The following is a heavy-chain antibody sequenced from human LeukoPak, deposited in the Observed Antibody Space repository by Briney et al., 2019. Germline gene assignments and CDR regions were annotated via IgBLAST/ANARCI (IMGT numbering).Heavy chain of an antibody. CDR1: GFTFSSYS. V-gene: IGHV3-21*01. J-gene: IGHJ4*02. CDR3: ARERRITIFGVVTTPVFDY. D-gene: IGHD3-3*01. CDR2: ISSSSSYI. Sequence: PGGSLRLSCAASGFTFSSYSMNWVRQVPGKGLEWVSPISSSSSYIYYADSVKGRFTISRDNAKNSLYLQMNSLRAEDTAVYYCARERRITIFGVVTTPVFDYWGQGTLVTVSS.